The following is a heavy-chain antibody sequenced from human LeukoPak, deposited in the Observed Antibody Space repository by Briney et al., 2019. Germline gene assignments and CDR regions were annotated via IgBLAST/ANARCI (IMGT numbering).Heavy chain of an antibody. Sequence: GGSLRLSCAASGFTFPNAWVNWVRQAPGKGLEWVGHIKSKGNGGTIDYAAPVNGRFTISGDDSKNTVYLQMNSLEIEDPAVYFCTTDPGRGVRGYWGQGTLVTVSS. D-gene: IGHD3-10*01. CDR3: TTDPGRGVRGY. CDR2: IKSKGNGGTI. J-gene: IGHJ4*02. CDR1: GFTFPNAW. V-gene: IGHV3-15*01.